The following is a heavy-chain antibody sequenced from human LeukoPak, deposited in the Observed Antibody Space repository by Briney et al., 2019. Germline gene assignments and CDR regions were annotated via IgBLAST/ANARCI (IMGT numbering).Heavy chain of an antibody. V-gene: IGHV3-30*03. D-gene: IGHD3-16*01. CDR1: GFTFSSYG. CDR3: ARFAGHDAFVI. Sequence: GGSLRLSCAASGFTFSSYGMHWVRQAPGKGLEWVAVISYDGSNKYYADSVKGRFAISRDNSKNTLYLQMNSLKAEDTAVYYCARFAGHDAFVIWGQGTMVTVSS. CDR2: ISYDGSNK. J-gene: IGHJ3*02.